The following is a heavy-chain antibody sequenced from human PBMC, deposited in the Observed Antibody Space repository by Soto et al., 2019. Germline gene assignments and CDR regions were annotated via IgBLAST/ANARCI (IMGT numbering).Heavy chain of an antibody. J-gene: IGHJ4*02. V-gene: IGHV2-5*02. CDR2: IYWDDDK. Sequence: QITLKESGPTLVKPTQTLTLTCTFSGFSLSTSGVGVGWVRQPPGKALEWLALIYWDDDKRYSPSLKSRLTXTXXTSKNQVVLTMTNMDPVDTATYFCVHRRVTALFDFWGQGTLVTVSS. CDR1: GFSLSTSGVG. D-gene: IGHD2-21*02. CDR3: VHRRVTALFDF.